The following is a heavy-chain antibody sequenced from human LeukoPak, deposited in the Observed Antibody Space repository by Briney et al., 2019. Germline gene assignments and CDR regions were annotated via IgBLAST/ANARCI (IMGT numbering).Heavy chain of an antibody. Sequence: ASVKVSCKASGYTFTSYGISWVRQAPGQGLEWMGWISAYNGNTNYAQKLQGRVTMTTDTSTSTAYMELRSLRSDDTAVSYCAGSPSEGWFDPWGQGTLVTVSS. J-gene: IGHJ5*02. D-gene: IGHD1-26*01. CDR1: GYTFTSYG. CDR2: ISAYNGNT. V-gene: IGHV1-18*01. CDR3: AGSPSEGWFDP.